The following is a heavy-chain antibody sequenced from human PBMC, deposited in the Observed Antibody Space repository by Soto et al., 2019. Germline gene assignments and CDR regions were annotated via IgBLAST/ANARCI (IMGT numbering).Heavy chain of an antibody. J-gene: IGHJ6*02. D-gene: IGHD3-9*01. Sequence: PSETLSLTCAVYGGSFSGYYWSWIRQPPGKGLEWIGEINHSGSTSYNPSLKSRVTISVDTSKNQFSLKLSSVTAADTAVYYCARDYDILTGRLYYYYYGMDVWGQGTTVTVSS. CDR1: GGSFSGYY. CDR3: ARDYDILTGRLYYYYYGMDV. V-gene: IGHV4-34*01. CDR2: INHSGST.